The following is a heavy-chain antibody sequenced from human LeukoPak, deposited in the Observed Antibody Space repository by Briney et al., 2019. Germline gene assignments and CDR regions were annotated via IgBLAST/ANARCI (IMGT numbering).Heavy chain of an antibody. D-gene: IGHD3-22*01. J-gene: IGHJ4*02. V-gene: IGHV3-33*01. CDR1: VFTFSSYC. CDR2: IWYDGSNK. Sequence: GGSLRLSCAASVFTFSSYCMHWVRQAPGKGREWVAVIWYDGSNKYYADSVKGRFTISRDNSKNTLYLQMNSLRAEDTAVYYCARDFAAGGYYDSSGPYFDYWGQGTLVTVSS. CDR3: ARDFAAGGYYDSSGPYFDY.